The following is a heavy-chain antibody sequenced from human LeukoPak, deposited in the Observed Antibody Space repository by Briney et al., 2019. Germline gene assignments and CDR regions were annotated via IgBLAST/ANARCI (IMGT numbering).Heavy chain of an antibody. CDR3: ARDRRYCTGGTCYLDPYFDY. CDR1: GASISDYF. V-gene: IGHV4-59*13. J-gene: IGHJ4*02. Sequence: SETLSLTCTVSGASISDYFWSWIQQSPGKGLEWIGYIYYKGDTNYNPSLTSRVTISMNTSKNQFSLKLKSVTSADTAVYYCARDRRYCTGGTCYLDPYFDYWGQGTLVTVSS. CDR2: IYYKGDT. D-gene: IGHD2-8*02.